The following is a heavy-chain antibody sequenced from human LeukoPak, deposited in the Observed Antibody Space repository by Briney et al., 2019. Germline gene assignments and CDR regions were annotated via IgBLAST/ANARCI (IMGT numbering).Heavy chain of an antibody. D-gene: IGHD3-9*01. Sequence: GASVKVSCKASGYTFTSYGISWVRQAPGQGLEWMGWISAYNGNTNYAQKLQGRVTMTTDTSTSTAYMELRSLRSDDTAVYYCASNQGPGCRQETGYYSCAFDIWGQGTMVTVSS. CDR2: ISAYNGNT. CDR3: ASNQGPGCRQETGYYSCAFDI. V-gene: IGHV1-18*01. J-gene: IGHJ3*02. CDR1: GYTFTSYG.